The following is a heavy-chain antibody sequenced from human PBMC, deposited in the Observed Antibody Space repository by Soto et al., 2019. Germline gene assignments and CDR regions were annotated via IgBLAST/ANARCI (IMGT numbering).Heavy chain of an antibody. CDR2: ISGSGGST. CDR1: GFTFSSYA. Sequence: EVQLLESGGGLVQPGGSLRLSCAASGFTFSSYAMSWVRQAPGKGLEWVSGISGSGGSTHYADSVKGRCTISRDNSKNTLYLQMNSLRAEDTAVYYCAKDGIAAAARFDPWGQGTLVTVSS. J-gene: IGHJ5*02. D-gene: IGHD6-13*01. V-gene: IGHV3-23*01. CDR3: AKDGIAAAARFDP.